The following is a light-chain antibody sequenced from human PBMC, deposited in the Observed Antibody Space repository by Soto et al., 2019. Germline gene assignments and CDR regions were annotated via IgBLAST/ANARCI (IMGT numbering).Light chain of an antibody. CDR3: QQAYIKPYT. CDR2: AAS. Sequence: DIQVTQSPISLSASVGDRVTITCRTSQGISTYLTWYQQKAGDAPRLLISAASDLEPGVPSRFSASGSGADFTLTSSSLRPEDFATYFCQQAYIKPYTFGQGTKLEI. V-gene: IGKV1-39*01. J-gene: IGKJ2*01. CDR1: QGISTY.